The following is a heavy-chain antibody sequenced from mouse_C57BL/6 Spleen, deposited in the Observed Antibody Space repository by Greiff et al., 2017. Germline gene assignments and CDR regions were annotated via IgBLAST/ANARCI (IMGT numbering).Heavy chain of an antibody. CDR3: ARLGYYGSTYLEWYFDV. V-gene: IGHV1-66*01. CDR2: IYPGSGNT. J-gene: IGHJ1*03. Sequence: QVQLQQSGPELVKPGASVKISCKASGYSFTSYYIHWVKQRPGQGLEWIGWIYPGSGNTKYNEKFKGKATRTADTSSSTAYMQLSSLTSEDSAVYYCARLGYYGSTYLEWYFDVWGTGTTVTVSS. CDR1: GYSFTSYY. D-gene: IGHD1-1*01.